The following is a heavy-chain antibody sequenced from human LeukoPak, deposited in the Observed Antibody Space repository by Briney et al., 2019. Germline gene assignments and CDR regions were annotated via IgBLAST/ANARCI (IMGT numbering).Heavy chain of an antibody. Sequence: SETLSLTCAVSGYSISSGYYWGWIRQPPGKGLEWIGSIYHSGSTYYNPSLKSRVTISVDTSKNQFSLKLSSVTAADTAVYYCARDDSDYGDYARFDPWGQGTPVTVSS. CDR1: GYSISSGYY. CDR2: IYHSGST. J-gene: IGHJ5*02. D-gene: IGHD4-17*01. V-gene: IGHV4-38-2*02. CDR3: ARDDSDYGDYARFDP.